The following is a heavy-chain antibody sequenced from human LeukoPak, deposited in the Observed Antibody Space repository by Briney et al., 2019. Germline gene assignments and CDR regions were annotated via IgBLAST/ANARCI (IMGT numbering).Heavy chain of an antibody. CDR1: GFTFDDYA. CDR2: ISWDGGST. Sequence: EPGGSLRLSCAASGFTFDDYAMHWVRQAPGKGLEWVSLISWDGGSTYYADSVKGRFTISRDNSKNSLYLQMSSLRAEDTALYYCAKDHGYSYGEIRYYYYGMDVWGKGTTVTVSS. J-gene: IGHJ6*04. D-gene: IGHD5-18*01. CDR3: AKDHGYSYGEIRYYYYGMDV. V-gene: IGHV3-43D*04.